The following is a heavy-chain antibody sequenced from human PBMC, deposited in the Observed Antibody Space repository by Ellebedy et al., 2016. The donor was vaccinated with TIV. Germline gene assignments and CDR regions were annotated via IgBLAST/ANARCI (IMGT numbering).Heavy chain of an antibody. D-gene: IGHD5-24*01. J-gene: IGHJ4*02. CDR3: AREAYSMGTIGDLDS. CDR2: VSSNGDIK. Sequence: GGSLRLXXAASGFTFRNYGMHWVRQAPGKGLDWLALVSSNGDIKYYADSVAGRFTISRDNSKNTVYLQMQSLTSEDTAVYFCAREAYSMGTIGDLDSWGQGTLVTVSS. CDR1: GFTFRNYG. V-gene: IGHV3-30*19.